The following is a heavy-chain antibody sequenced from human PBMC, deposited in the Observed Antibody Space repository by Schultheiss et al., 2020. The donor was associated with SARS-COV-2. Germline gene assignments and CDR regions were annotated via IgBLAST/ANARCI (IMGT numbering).Heavy chain of an antibody. CDR1: GFTFSRYN. J-gene: IGHJ4*02. CDR2: ISSSSSYI. CDR3: VGELSSDRMSKFDY. D-gene: IGHD3-16*02. Sequence: GESLKISCAASGFTFSRYNMNWVRQAPGKGLEWVSSISSSSSYIYYADSVKGRCTISRDNAKKSLYLQMNSLRAEDTAVYYCVGELSSDRMSKFDYWGQGTLVTVSS. V-gene: IGHV3-21*04.